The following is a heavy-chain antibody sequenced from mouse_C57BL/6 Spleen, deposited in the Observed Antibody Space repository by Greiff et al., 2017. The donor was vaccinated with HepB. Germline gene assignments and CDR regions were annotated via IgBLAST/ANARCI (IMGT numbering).Heavy chain of an antibody. D-gene: IGHD1-1*01. CDR1: GYTFTSYT. CDR2: INPSSGYT. J-gene: IGHJ2*01. V-gene: IGHV1-4*01. Sequence: QVQLKQSGAELARPGASVKMSCKASGYTFTSYTMHWVKQRPGQGLEWIGYINPSSGYTKYNQKFKDKATLTADKSSSTAYMQLSSLTSEDSAVYYCARGRGYYGSSYYFDYWGQGTTLTVSS. CDR3: ARGRGYYGSSYYFDY.